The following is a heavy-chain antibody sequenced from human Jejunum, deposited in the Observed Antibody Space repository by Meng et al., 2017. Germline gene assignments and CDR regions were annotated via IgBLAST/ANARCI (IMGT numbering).Heavy chain of an antibody. CDR1: GFTFNNYA. Sequence: GGSLRLSCAASGFTFNNYALTWVREAPGKGLEGVSTISGSGGDTFHADSVKGRFTISRDNSKNTLYLQMNSLRAEDTALYYCARGGYSSGWGFDYWGQGTLVTVSS. CDR3: ARGGYSSGWGFDY. D-gene: IGHD6-19*01. V-gene: IGHV3-23*01. J-gene: IGHJ4*01. CDR2: ISGSGGDT.